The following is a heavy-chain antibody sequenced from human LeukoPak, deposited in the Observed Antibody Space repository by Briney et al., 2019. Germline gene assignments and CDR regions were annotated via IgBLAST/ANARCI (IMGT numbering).Heavy chain of an antibody. J-gene: IGHJ4*02. V-gene: IGHV3-21*01. Sequence: PGGSLRLSCAASGFTFSSYSMNWVRQAPGKGLEWVSSTSSSSSYIYYADSVKGRFTISRDNAKNSLYLQMNSLRAEDTAVYYCARGYYDILTGYYPDYWGQGTLVTVSS. D-gene: IGHD3-9*01. CDR2: TSSSSSYI. CDR1: GFTFSSYS. CDR3: ARGYYDILTGYYPDY.